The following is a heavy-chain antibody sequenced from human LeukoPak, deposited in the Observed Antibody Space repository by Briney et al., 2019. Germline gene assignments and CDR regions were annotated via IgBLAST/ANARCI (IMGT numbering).Heavy chain of an antibody. CDR2: ISAYNGNT. CDR1: GYTFTGYY. V-gene: IGHV1-18*04. J-gene: IGHJ4*02. D-gene: IGHD3-22*01. Sequence: GASVKVSCKASGYTFTGYYMHWVRQAPGQGLEWMGWISAYNGNTNYAQKLQGRVTMTTDTSTSTAYMELRSLRSDDTAVYYCAREGAYYDSSGYNFDYWGQGTLVTVSS. CDR3: AREGAYYDSSGYNFDY.